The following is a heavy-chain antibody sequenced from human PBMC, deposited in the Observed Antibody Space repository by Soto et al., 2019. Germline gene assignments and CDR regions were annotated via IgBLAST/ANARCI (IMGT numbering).Heavy chain of an antibody. V-gene: IGHV4-59*01. J-gene: IGHJ4*01. Sequence: ETLCLTCSVSGRTLRSNDWSWIRPSPDKGLGWLGYVFYVGTDYNPSLGGLVSMSVETSKIQFSLKLTSVTVADTAVYYCASYRGALYFESLGPGILVP. D-gene: IGHD3-16*01. CDR2: VFYVGT. CDR1: GRTLRSND. CDR3: ASYRGALYFES.